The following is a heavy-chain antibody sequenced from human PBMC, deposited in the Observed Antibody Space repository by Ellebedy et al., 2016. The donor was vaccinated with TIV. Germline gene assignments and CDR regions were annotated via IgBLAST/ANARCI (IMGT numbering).Heavy chain of an antibody. CDR2: ISSSSNYI. CDR3: VKDFSGGREY. Sequence: PGGSLRLSCAASGVTFSNFNMNWVRQAPGKGLEWVSAISSSSNYIYYADSVKGRFTISRDNAKNSLYLQMNSLRAEDTAVYYCVKDFSGGREYWGQGALVTVSS. V-gene: IGHV3-21*01. CDR1: GVTFSNFN. J-gene: IGHJ4*02. D-gene: IGHD2-15*01.